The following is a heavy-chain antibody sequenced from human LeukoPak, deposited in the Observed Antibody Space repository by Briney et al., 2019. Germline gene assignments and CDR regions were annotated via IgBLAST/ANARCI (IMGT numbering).Heavy chain of an antibody. J-gene: IGHJ6*03. Sequence: SVKVSCKASGGTFSSYAISWVRQAPGQGLEWMGGIIPIFGTANNAQKFQGRVTITADESTSTAYMELSSLRSEDTAVYYCATEGATSLDGYYYYYYMDVWGKGTTVTVSS. CDR1: GGTFSSYA. CDR3: ATEGATSLDGYYYYYYMDV. D-gene: IGHD1-26*01. V-gene: IGHV1-69*01. CDR2: IIPIFGTA.